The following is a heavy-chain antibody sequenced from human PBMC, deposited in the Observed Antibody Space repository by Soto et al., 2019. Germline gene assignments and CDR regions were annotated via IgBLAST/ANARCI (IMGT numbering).Heavy chain of an antibody. CDR3: AKDIVATYRYGMDV. J-gene: IGHJ6*02. CDR2: ISWNSGSI. CDR1: GFTFDDYA. V-gene: IGHV3-9*01. D-gene: IGHD5-12*01. Sequence: GGSLRLSCAASGFTFDDYAMHWVRQAPGEGLEWVSGISWNSGSIGYADSVKGRFTISRDNAKNSLYLQMNSLRAEDTALYYCAKDIVATYRYGMDVRGQGPTVPDSS.